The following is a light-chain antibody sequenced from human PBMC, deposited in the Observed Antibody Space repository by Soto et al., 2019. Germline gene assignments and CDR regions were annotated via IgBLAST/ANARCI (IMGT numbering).Light chain of an antibody. J-gene: IGLJ1*01. V-gene: IGLV2-23*03. CDR1: SSDVGSYNL. Sequence: SALTKPASGSGSPGRSSSISCTGNSSDVGSYNLVSWYQQHPGKAPKLMIYEGSKRPSGVSNRFSGSKSGNTASLTISGLQAEDEADYYCCSYAGSSTFLYVFGTGTKVTVL. CDR3: CSYAGSSTFLYV. CDR2: EGS.